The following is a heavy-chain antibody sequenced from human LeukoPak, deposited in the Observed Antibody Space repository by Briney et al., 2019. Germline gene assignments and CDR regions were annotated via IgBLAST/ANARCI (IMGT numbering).Heavy chain of an antibody. J-gene: IGHJ4*02. CDR2: IYYSGST. CDR3: AREAGYGDYADY. V-gene: IGHV4-39*07. D-gene: IGHD4-17*01. Sequence: SETLSLTCTVSGGSISSSSYYWGWIRQPPGTGLEWLGSIYYSGSTYYNPSLKSRVTISVDKSKNQFSLKLSSVTAADTAVYYCAREAGYGDYADYWGQGTLVTVSS. CDR1: GGSISSSSYY.